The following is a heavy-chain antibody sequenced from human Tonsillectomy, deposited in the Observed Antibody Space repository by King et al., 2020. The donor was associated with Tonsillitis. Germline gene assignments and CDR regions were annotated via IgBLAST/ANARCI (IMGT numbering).Heavy chain of an antibody. Sequence: VQLQQWGAGLLKPSETLSLTCAVYGGSFSGYYWSWIRQPPGKGLEWIGEINHSGSTNYNPSLKSRVTISVDTSKNQFSLKLSSVTAADTAVYYCARGAILMLYGCFDYWGQGTLVTVSS. J-gene: IGHJ4*02. CDR2: INHSGST. CDR1: GGSFSGYY. CDR3: ARGAILMLYGCFDY. D-gene: IGHD2-8*01. V-gene: IGHV4-34*01.